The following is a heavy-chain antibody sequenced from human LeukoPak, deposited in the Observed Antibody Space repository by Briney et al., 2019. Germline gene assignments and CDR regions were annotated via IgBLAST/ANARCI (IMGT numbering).Heavy chain of an antibody. D-gene: IGHD3-22*01. CDR1: GGSINSYY. Sequence: KASETLSLTCTISGGSINSYYCSWIRQPPGKGLEWIGHINYSGGTKYNPSLKSRVTISVDTPKNQFSLKLSSVTAADTAVYYCARYYYDSSGYRHGMDVWGQGTTVTVSS. V-gene: IGHV4-59*08. J-gene: IGHJ6*02. CDR2: INYSGGT. CDR3: ARYYYDSSGYRHGMDV.